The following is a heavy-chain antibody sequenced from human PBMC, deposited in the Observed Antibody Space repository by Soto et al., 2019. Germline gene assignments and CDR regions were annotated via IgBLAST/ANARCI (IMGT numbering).Heavy chain of an antibody. CDR1: GGSISSYY. J-gene: IGHJ4*02. D-gene: IGHD3-16*02. V-gene: IGHV4-59*08. CDR2: IYYSGST. CDR3: ARRVDYVWGSYRYSPYFDY. Sequence: QVQLQESGPGLVKPSETLSLTCTVSGGSISSYYWSWIRQPPGKGLEWIGYIYYSGSTNYNPSLKRRVTRTVDTSKNQCSLTLSSVTAADTAVYYCARRVDYVWGSYRYSPYFDYWGQGTLVTVSS.